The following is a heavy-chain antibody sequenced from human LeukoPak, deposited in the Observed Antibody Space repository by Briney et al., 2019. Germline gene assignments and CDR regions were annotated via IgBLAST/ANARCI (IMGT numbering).Heavy chain of an antibody. CDR2: IYYSGST. Sequence: SETLSLTCTVSGGSISSYYWSWTRQPPGKGLERIGYIYYSGSTNYNPSLKSRVTISADTSKNQFSLKLSSVTAADTAVYYCARHWSIAAAGLDYWGQGTLVTVSS. CDR3: ARHWSIAAAGLDY. J-gene: IGHJ4*02. CDR1: GGSISSYY. V-gene: IGHV4-59*08. D-gene: IGHD6-13*01.